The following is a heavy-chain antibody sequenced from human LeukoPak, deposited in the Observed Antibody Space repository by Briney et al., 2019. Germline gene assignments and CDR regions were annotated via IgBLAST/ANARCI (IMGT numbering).Heavy chain of an antibody. Sequence: ASVKVSCTASGYTFTGYYMHWVRQAPGQGLEWMGWINPNSGGTNYAQKFQGWVTMTRDTSISTAYMELSRLRSDDTAVYYCARGFPPPRDYYYYYGMDVWGQGTTVTVSS. J-gene: IGHJ6*02. CDR2: INPNSGGT. D-gene: IGHD2/OR15-2a*01. V-gene: IGHV1-2*04. CDR3: ARGFPPPRDYYYYYGMDV. CDR1: GYTFTGYY.